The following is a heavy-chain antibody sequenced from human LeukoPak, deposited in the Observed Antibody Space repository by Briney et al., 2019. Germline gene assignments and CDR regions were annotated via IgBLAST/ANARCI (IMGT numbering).Heavy chain of an antibody. J-gene: IGHJ3*01. CDR1: EFTFSGHQ. D-gene: IGHD2-15*01. CDR2: IIQDGSEE. V-gene: IGHV3-7*01. Sequence: GGSLRLSCAASEFTFSGHQMSWVRQAPGKGPEWVAKIIQDGSEEYYMDSVKGRFFISRDNGKNSLYLQMNSLRVEDTAVYYCARDWRQDNAFDLWGQGTMVTVSS. CDR3: ARDWRQDNAFDL.